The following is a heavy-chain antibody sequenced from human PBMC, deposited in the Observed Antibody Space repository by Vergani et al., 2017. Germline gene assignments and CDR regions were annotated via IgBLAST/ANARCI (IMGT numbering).Heavy chain of an antibody. J-gene: IGHJ3*02. CDR1: GFTFSRYG. CDR2: ISYDGSNK. CDR3: AKLSRYCTSTRCNNTHEAFDI. V-gene: IGHV3-30*18. D-gene: IGHD2-2*01. Sequence: QVQMVESGGGVVQPGRSLRLSCAASGFTFSRYGMHWVRQAPGKGLEWVAVISYDGSNKYYADSVKGRFTISRNNSKNTLYVQMNSLRAEDTAVYYCAKLSRYCTSTRCNNTHEAFDIWGQGTMVTVSS.